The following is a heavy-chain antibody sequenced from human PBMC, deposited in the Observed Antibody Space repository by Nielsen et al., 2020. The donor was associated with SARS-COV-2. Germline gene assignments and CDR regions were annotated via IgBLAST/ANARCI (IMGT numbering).Heavy chain of an antibody. J-gene: IGHJ4*02. CDR3: ARVPHGDYYDLLTATRGQQSFDH. V-gene: IGHV4-39*01. D-gene: IGHD3-9*01. Sequence: SETLSLTCTVSGGSISSRSNYWGWIRQSPGKGLEWIASIYYSGSTYYNPSFNSRVTISVDTSKNQFSLKLTSVTAADTAVYYCARVPHGDYYDLLTATRGQQSFDHWGQGTLVTVSS. CDR2: IYYSGST. CDR1: GGSISSRSNY.